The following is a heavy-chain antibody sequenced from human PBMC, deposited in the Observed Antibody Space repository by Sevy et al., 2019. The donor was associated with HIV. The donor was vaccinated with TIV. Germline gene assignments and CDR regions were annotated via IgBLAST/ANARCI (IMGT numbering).Heavy chain of an antibody. Sequence: SETLSLTCTVSGGSISTYYWNWIRQPPGKGLEWIGYFYYSGSTNYNLSLKSRVTISVDTSKNQFSLKMRSVIAADTAGYYCARARYDSSGYPDAFDIWGQGTVVTVSS. V-gene: IGHV4-59*01. CDR1: GGSISTYY. CDR2: FYYSGST. D-gene: IGHD3-22*01. CDR3: ARARYDSSGYPDAFDI. J-gene: IGHJ3*02.